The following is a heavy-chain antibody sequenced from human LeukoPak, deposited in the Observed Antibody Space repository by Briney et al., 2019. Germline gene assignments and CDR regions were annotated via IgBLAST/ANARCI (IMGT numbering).Heavy chain of an antibody. CDR2: ISGSGGST. J-gene: IGHJ4*02. D-gene: IGHD4-17*01. Sequence: PGGSLRLSCAASGFTFSSYAMSWVRQAPGKGLEWVSAISGSGGSTYYADSVKGRFTISRDNSKNTLYLQMNSLRAEDTAVYYCAKDPGKTVTHSSIYFDYWGQGPLVTVSS. V-gene: IGHV3-23*01. CDR3: AKDPGKTVTHSSIYFDY. CDR1: GFTFSSYA.